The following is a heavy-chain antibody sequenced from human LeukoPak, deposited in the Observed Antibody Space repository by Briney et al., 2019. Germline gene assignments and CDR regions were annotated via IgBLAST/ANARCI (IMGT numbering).Heavy chain of an antibody. D-gene: IGHD3-10*01. J-gene: IGHJ5*02. CDR2: IYSGGST. Sequence: GGSLRLSCAASGFTVSSNYMSWVRQAPGKGREWVSVIYSGGSTYYADSVKGRFTISRDNSKNTLYLQMNSLRAEDTAVYYCARDSEVRGVAAFDPWGQGTLVTVSS. CDR1: GFTVSSNY. CDR3: ARDSEVRGVAAFDP. V-gene: IGHV3-66*02.